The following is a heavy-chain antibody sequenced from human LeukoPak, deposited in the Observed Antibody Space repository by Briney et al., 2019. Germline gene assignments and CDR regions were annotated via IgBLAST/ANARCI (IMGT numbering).Heavy chain of an antibody. Sequence: PGGSLRLSCAASGFTFSSYAMSWVRQAPGKGLEWVSAISSSGGSTYYADSVKGRFTISRDNSKNTPYLQMNSLRAEDTAVYYCAKGDDILTGASDYWGQGTLVTVSS. V-gene: IGHV3-23*01. CDR3: AKGDDILTGASDY. D-gene: IGHD3-9*01. CDR1: GFTFSSYA. CDR2: ISSSGGST. J-gene: IGHJ4*02.